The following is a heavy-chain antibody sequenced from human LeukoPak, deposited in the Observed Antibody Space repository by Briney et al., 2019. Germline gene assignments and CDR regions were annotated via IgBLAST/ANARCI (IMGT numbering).Heavy chain of an antibody. CDR2: FDPEDGET. V-gene: IGHV1-24*01. Sequence: GASVKVSFKVSGYTLTELSMHWVRQPPGKGLAWMGGFDPEDGETIYAQKFQGRVTMTEDTSTDTAYMELSSLRSEDTAVYYCATDRGGSGSYYDYWGQGTLVSVSS. D-gene: IGHD3-10*01. CDR3: ATDRGGSGSYYDY. CDR1: GYTLTELS. J-gene: IGHJ4*02.